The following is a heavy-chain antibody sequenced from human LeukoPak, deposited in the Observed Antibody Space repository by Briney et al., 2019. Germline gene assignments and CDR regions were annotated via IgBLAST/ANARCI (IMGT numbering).Heavy chain of an antibody. D-gene: IGHD1-26*01. CDR2: INHSGST. CDR1: GGSISSGGYY. CDR3: ASGSYVRLEKFDY. Sequence: SETLSLTCTVSGGSISSGGYYWSWIRQPPGKGLEWIGEINHSGSTNYNPSLKSRVTISVDTSKNQFSLKLSSVTAADTAVYYCASGSYVRLEKFDYWGQGTLVTVSS. J-gene: IGHJ4*02. V-gene: IGHV4-31*03.